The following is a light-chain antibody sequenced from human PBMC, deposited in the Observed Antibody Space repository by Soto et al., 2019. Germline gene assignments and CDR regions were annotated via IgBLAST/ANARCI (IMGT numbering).Light chain of an antibody. Sequence: VLTQSPGTLSLSPGDRATLSCRASQTVSGNFLAWYQQIPGQTPRLLIYATSSRATGIPERIIGSGSWTDFTLTINRLETEDFAVYYGQQYGDSPLTFGGGTKLEIK. CDR3: QQYGDSPLT. CDR1: QTVSGNF. J-gene: IGKJ4*01. CDR2: ATS. V-gene: IGKV3-20*01.